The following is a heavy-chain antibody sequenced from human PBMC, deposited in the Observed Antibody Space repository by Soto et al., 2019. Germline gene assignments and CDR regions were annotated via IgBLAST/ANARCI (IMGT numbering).Heavy chain of an antibody. CDR2: IYYSGST. CDR3: ARGGSSGSKYYYYYMDV. CDR1: GGSFSGYY. D-gene: IGHD6-19*01. V-gene: IGHV4-34*01. J-gene: IGHJ6*03. Sequence: SETLSLTCAVYGGSFSGYYWSWIRQPPGKGLEWIGEIYYSGSTNYNPSLKSRVTISVDTSKNQFSLKLSSVTAADTAVYYCARGGSSGSKYYYYYMDVWGKGTTVTVSS.